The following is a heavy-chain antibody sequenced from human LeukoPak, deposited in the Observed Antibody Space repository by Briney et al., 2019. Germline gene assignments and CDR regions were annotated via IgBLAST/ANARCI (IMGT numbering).Heavy chain of an antibody. CDR3: AKDSLYGSGSYSPWNWFDP. V-gene: IGHV3-30*02. Sequence: PGGSLRLSCAASGFTFSSYGMHWVRQAPGKGLEWVAFIRYDGSNKYYADSVKGRFTISRDNSKNTLYLQMNSLRAEDTAVYYCAKDSLYGSGSYSPWNWFDPWGQGTLVTVSS. CDR1: GFTFSSYG. J-gene: IGHJ5*02. CDR2: IRYDGSNK. D-gene: IGHD3-10*01.